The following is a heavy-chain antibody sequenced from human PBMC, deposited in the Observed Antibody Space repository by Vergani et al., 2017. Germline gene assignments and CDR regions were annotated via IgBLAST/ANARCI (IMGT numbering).Heavy chain of an antibody. V-gene: IGHV3-7*01. J-gene: IGHJ4*02. CDR2: IEDDADDK. D-gene: IGHD2-21*01. CDR3: ARDIPRGASYFDF. CDR1: GFTFSKYW. Sequence: EVQLVESGGGFVRPGESLRLSCAASGFTFSKYWMTWVRQAPGKGLEWVANIEDDADDKNYADSVKGRFTISRDNADNSVYLQMNSLRPVDTAVYYCARDIPRGASYFDFWGRGALVIVSS.